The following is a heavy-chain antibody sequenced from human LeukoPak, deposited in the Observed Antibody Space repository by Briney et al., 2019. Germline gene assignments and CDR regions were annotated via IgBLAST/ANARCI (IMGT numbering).Heavy chain of an antibody. D-gene: IGHD3-16*01. Sequence: GGSLRLSCTVSGFTFNSYWMHWVRQAPGKGLVWVSRMNNDGRVISYADSVKGRFTISRDNAKNTLYLQMNSLRAEDTAVYYCAREFEATGFWALDYWGQGTLVTASS. CDR1: GFTFNSYW. J-gene: IGHJ4*02. CDR3: AREFEATGFWALDY. V-gene: IGHV3-74*01. CDR2: MNNDGRVI.